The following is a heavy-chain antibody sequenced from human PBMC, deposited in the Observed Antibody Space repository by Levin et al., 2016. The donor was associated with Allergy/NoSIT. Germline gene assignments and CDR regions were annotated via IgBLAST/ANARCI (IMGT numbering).Heavy chain of an antibody. V-gene: IGHV5-51*01. D-gene: IGHD6-13*01. J-gene: IGHJ3*02. CDR1: GYSFTNYW. Sequence: KVSCKGSGYSFTNYWIGWVRQMPGKGLEWMGIIYPGDSETRYSPSLQGQVTMSADKSISTAFLQWSSLKASDSAMYYCARQDRTETSSWDAFDIWGQGTMVTVSS. CDR2: IYPGDSET. CDR3: ARQDRTETSSWDAFDI.